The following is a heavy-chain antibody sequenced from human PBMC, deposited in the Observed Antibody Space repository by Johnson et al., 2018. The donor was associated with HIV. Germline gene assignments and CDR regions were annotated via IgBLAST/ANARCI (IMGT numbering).Heavy chain of an antibody. V-gene: IGHV3-30*02. D-gene: IGHD6-6*01. J-gene: IGHJ3*02. CDR2: IRYDGSNK. CDR1: GFTFSSYG. CDR3: TTVIQQLVRRHDAFDI. Sequence: QVQLVESGGGVVQPGGSLRLSCAASGFTFSSYGMHWVRQAPGKGLEWVAFIRYDGSNKYYADSVKGRFTISRDNSKNSLYLQMNSLKTEDTAVYYCTTVIQQLVRRHDAFDIWGQGQWSPSLQ.